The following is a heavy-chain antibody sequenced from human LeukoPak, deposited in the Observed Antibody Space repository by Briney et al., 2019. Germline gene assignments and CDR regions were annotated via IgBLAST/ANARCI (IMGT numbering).Heavy chain of an antibody. CDR3: ASFGLYGDYFFDY. CDR2: INHSGST. V-gene: IGHV4-34*01. D-gene: IGHD4-17*01. CDR1: GGSFSGYY. J-gene: IGHJ4*02. Sequence: SETLSLTCAVYGGSFSGYYWSWIRQPPGKGLEWIGEINHSGSTNYNPSLKSRVTISVDTSKNQFSLKLSSVTAADTAVYYCASFGLYGDYFFDYWGQGTLVTVSS.